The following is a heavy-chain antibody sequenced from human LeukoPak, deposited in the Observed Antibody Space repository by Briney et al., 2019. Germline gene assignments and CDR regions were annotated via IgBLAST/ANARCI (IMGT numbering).Heavy chain of an antibody. CDR1: GYIFTSYW. Sequence: GEPLKISCKGSGYIFTSYWIAWVRPMPGKGLEWMGIIYPGDSATTYSPSFQGQVTISADKSISTAYLQWSSLKPSDSAMYYCARRYHRFDYWGQGTLVTVSS. CDR3: ARRYHRFDY. J-gene: IGHJ4*02. D-gene: IGHD2-2*01. CDR2: IYPGDSAT. V-gene: IGHV5-51*01.